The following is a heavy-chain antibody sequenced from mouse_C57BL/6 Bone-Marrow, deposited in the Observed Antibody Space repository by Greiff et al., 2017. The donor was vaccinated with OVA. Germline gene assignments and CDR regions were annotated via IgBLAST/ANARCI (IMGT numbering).Heavy chain of an antibody. Sequence: EVQLQQSGAELVRPGASVKLSCTASGFNIKDDYMHWVKQRPEQGLEWIGWIDPENGDTEYASKFQGKATITADTSSNTAYLQLSSLTSEDTAVYYCTTERLLLRPYYAMDYWGQGTSVTVSS. V-gene: IGHV14-4*01. CDR2: IDPENGDT. CDR1: GFNIKDDY. CDR3: TTERLLLRPYYAMDY. J-gene: IGHJ4*01. D-gene: IGHD1-1*01.